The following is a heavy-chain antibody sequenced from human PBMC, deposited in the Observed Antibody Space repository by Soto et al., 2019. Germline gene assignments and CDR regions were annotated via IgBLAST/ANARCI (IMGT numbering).Heavy chain of an antibody. CDR1: GFNVMSYW. V-gene: IGHV3-7*03. CDR3: AKVYDFLSAAGTFAPWFDP. CDR2: IKEDGSEI. D-gene: IGHD6-13*01. Sequence: GGSLRLSCAVSGFNVMSYWMSWVRQAPGKGLKWVASIKEDGSEIYYLRSVKGRFFISRDNSKNTVTLQMNNLTLDDTAVYYCAKVYDFLSAAGTFAPWFDPWGQGTLVTVSS. J-gene: IGHJ5*02.